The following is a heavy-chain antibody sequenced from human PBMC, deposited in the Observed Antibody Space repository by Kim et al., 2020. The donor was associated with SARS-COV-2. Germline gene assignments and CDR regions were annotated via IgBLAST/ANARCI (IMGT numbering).Heavy chain of an antibody. CDR3: AINIQLWSPFDY. D-gene: IGHD5-18*01. J-gene: IGHJ4*02. V-gene: IGHV1-69*02. Sequence: NYAQKFQGRVTITADKSTSTAYMELSSLRSEDTAVYYCAINIQLWSPFDYWGQGTLVTVSS.